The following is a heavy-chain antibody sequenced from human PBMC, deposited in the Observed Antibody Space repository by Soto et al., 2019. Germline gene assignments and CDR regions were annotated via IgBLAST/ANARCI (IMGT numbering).Heavy chain of an antibody. D-gene: IGHD5-12*01. Sequence: PSDTLSLTCTVSGISISSYYWSWIRQPPGKGLEWIGYIYYSVSNNYNPSLRSRVTITVDTSKNQFSLKLSSVTAADTAVYYCAREVATYYFDYWGQGTLVTVSS. CDR1: GISISSYY. CDR2: IYYSVSN. V-gene: IGHV4-59*01. J-gene: IGHJ4*02. CDR3: AREVATYYFDY.